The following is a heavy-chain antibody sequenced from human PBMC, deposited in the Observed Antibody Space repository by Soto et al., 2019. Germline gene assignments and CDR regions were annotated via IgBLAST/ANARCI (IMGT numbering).Heavy chain of an antibody. CDR1: GGSISSSSYY. V-gene: IGHV4-39*01. Sequence: QLQLQESGPGLVKPSETLSLTCTVSGGSISSSSYYWGWIRQPPGKGLEWIGSIYYSGSTYYNPSLKSRVTLSVDTSKSQFSLKLSSVTAADTAVYYCARLGNYDFWSGYYDAPYYYYYYMDVWGKGTTVTVSS. D-gene: IGHD3-3*01. J-gene: IGHJ6*03. CDR3: ARLGNYDFWSGYYDAPYYYYYYMDV. CDR2: IYYSGST.